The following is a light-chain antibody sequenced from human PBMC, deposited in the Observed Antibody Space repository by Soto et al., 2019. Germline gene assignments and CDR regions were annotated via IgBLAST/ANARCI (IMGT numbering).Light chain of an antibody. V-gene: IGKV3-20*01. J-gene: IGKJ4*01. CDR3: QQYGSSPPIA. CDR2: GAS. Sequence: EIVLTQSPGTLSLSPGERATLSCRASQTVSSSYLAWYQQKPGQAPRLLIYGASSRATGIPDRFRGSGSGTDFTLTISILEPEDFAVYYCQQYGSSPPIAFGGGTKVDIK. CDR1: QTVSSSY.